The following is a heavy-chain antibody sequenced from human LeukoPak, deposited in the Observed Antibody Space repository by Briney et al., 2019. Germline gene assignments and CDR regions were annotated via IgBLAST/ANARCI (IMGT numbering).Heavy chain of an antibody. Sequence: GASVKVSCKAPGYTFTNYGIHWVRQAPGQGLEWMGWINGNDGNTKYAQKLQGRVTMTTDTSTSTAYIELRSLRAHDTAVYFCARECSTSRFSFDPGGEGTLVTVAS. D-gene: IGHD2-2*01. CDR2: INGNDGNT. J-gene: IGHJ5*02. CDR3: ARECSTSRFSFDP. V-gene: IGHV1-18*01. CDR1: GYTFTNYG.